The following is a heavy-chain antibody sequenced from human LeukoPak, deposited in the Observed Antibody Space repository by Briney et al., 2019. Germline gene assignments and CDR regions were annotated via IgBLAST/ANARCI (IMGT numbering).Heavy chain of an antibody. Sequence: GGSLRLSCAASGFTFSSYWMHWVRQAPGKGLVWVSRINSDGSSTSYADSVKGRFTISRDNSKNTLYLQMNSLRAEDTAVYYCAKDPEYSSSLGYFDYWGQGTLVTVSS. CDR2: INSDGSST. CDR1: GFTFSSYW. CDR3: AKDPEYSSSLGYFDY. J-gene: IGHJ4*02. V-gene: IGHV3-74*01. D-gene: IGHD6-6*01.